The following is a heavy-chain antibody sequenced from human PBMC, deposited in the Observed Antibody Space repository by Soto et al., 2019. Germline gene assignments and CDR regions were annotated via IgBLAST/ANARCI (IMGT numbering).Heavy chain of an antibody. CDR3: AKDRGGFAGGWEYFDY. D-gene: IGHD6-19*01. V-gene: IGHV3-23*01. J-gene: IGHJ4*02. CDR1: GFTFAGYST. CDR2: ISGSGGST. Sequence: EVHLLESGGGLVQPGGSLRLSCAASGFTFAGYSTMSWVRQAPGKRLEWVSSISGSGGSTYYADSVKGRFTISRDNSKNSLYLHMNALSADDTAFSYCAKDRGGFAGGWEYFDYWGQGALVTVSS.